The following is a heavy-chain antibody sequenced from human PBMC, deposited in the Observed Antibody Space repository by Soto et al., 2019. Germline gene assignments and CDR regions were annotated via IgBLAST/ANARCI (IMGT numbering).Heavy chain of an antibody. CDR1: GFTVSDNY. D-gene: IGHD3-22*01. CDR2: LYPSGDT. CDR3: AKESYAELYYYDSSGAPDWFDP. Sequence: EVQMAETGGDFIQLGGSLRLSCAASGFTVSDNYLSWVRQAPGKGLEWVSVLYPSGDTYYSDSVKGRFSISRDNSKNTLYLQMNSLRAEDTAVYYCAKESYAELYYYDSSGAPDWFDPWGQGTLVTVSS. V-gene: IGHV3-53*02. J-gene: IGHJ5*02.